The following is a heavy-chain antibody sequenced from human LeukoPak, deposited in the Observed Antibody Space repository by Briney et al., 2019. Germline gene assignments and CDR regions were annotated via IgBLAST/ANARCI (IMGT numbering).Heavy chain of an antibody. V-gene: IGHV1-2*02. CDR2: INPNSGGT. D-gene: IGHD6-19*01. CDR1: GYTFTGFY. Sequence: GASVKGSFKASGYTFTGFYMHWVRQAPGQGREWMGCINPNSGGTNYEQKFKGRVTMTRDTSISTAYMELSRLRSDDTAMYYCARGEAVASKGTTWFDPWGHGTLATVSS. J-gene: IGHJ5*02. CDR3: ARGEAVASKGTTWFDP.